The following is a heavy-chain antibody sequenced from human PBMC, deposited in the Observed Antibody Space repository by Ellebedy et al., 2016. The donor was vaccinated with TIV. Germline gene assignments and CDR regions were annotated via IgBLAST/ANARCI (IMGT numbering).Heavy chain of an antibody. D-gene: IGHD4-11*01. CDR2: IYYSGST. CDR1: GGSISSSSYY. J-gene: IGHJ6*03. CDR3: ARSDSNLYYYYMDV. V-gene: IGHV4-39*01. Sequence: SETLSLXXTVSGGSISSSSYYWGWIRQPPGKGLEWIGSIYYSGSTYYNPSLKSRVTISVDTSKNQFSLKLSSVTAADTAVYYCARSDSNLYYYYMDVWGKGTTVTVSS.